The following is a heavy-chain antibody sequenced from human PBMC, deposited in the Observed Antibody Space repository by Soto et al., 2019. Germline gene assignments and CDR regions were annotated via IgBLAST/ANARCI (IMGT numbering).Heavy chain of an antibody. V-gene: IGHV4-4*07. CDR2: IYASGST. J-gene: IGHJ4*02. Sequence: PSETLSLTCTVSGDSISSYYWSWIRQPAGKGLEWIGRIYASGSTNYNPSLKSRVTMSVYTSKNQVSLRVRSVTVAETAMYYCVRVVEAATRHTDFDSWGQGIVVTVSS. D-gene: IGHD2-15*01. CDR3: VRVVEAATRHTDFDS. CDR1: GDSISSYY.